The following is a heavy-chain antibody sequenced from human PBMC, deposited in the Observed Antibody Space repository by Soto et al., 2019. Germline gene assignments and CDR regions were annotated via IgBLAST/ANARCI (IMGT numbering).Heavy chain of an antibody. V-gene: IGHV4-59*01. D-gene: IGHD5-12*01. CDR3: ARLGEMATQSRYYFDN. J-gene: IGHJ4*02. Sequence: PSETLSLTCTVSGGSFSPYYWSWIRQPPGQGLEWIGYVYYSGSTNYNPSLRSRVTISLDASKNQFSLRLNSVTAADTAVYYCARLGEMATQSRYYFDNWGQGALVTAPQ. CDR2: VYYSGST. CDR1: GGSFSPYY.